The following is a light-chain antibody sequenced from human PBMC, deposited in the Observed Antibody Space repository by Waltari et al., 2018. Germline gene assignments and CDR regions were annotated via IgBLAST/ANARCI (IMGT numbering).Light chain of an antibody. Sequence: QSALTQPPSASGSLGQSVTISCPGTSSDAGGYNYVSWYQQHPGKAPKLMIYEVTKRPSGGPDRFSGSKSGNTASLTVSGLQAEDEADYYCSSYAGSNIYVFGGGTKVTVL. CDR1: SSDAGGYNY. J-gene: IGLJ1*01. CDR3: SSYAGSNIYV. V-gene: IGLV2-8*01. CDR2: EVT.